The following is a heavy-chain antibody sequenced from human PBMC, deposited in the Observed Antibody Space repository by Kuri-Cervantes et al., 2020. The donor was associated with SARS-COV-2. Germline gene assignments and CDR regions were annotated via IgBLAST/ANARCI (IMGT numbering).Heavy chain of an antibody. Sequence: SVKVSCKASGGTFSSYAISWVRQAPGQGLEWMGRIIPIFGTANYAQKFQGRVTINADESTSTAYMELSSLRSEDTAVYYCAEGAYDYVWGSYRHPPPLLFWGQGTLVTVSS. V-gene: IGHV1-69*13. CDR1: GGTFSSYA. CDR3: AEGAYDYVWGSYRHPPPLLF. D-gene: IGHD3-16*02. CDR2: IIPIFGTA. J-gene: IGHJ4*02.